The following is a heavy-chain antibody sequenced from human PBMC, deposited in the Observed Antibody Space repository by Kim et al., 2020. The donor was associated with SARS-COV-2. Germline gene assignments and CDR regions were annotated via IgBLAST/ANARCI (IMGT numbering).Heavy chain of an antibody. CDR1: GFTVSRNF. V-gene: IGHV3-66*01. CDR2: IYTGGTT. J-gene: IGHJ5*02. CDR3: AKLDGYSYGHNWFDP. D-gene: IGHD5-18*01. Sequence: GGSLRLSCTASGFTVSRNFMSWVRQAPGKGLEWVSFIYTGGTTSYADSVKGRFIISRDDSKNTLYLQMNRLIVEDTALYYCAKLDGYSYGHNWFDPWGQG.